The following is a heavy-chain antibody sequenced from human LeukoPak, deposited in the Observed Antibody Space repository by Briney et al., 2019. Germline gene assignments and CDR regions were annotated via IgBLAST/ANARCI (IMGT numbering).Heavy chain of an antibody. D-gene: IGHD3-22*01. Sequence: PSETLSLTCTVSGGSISSYYWSWIRQPPGKGLEWIGYIYYSGSTNHNPSLKSRVTISVDTSKNQFSLKLSSVTAADTAVYYCARAYDSSGYYLSYFDYWGQGTLVTVSS. CDR3: ARAYDSSGYYLSYFDY. V-gene: IGHV4-59*01. CDR1: GGSISSYY. CDR2: IYYSGST. J-gene: IGHJ4*02.